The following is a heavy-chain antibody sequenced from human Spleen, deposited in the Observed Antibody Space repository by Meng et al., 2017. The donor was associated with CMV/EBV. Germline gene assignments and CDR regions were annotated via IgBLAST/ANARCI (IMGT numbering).Heavy chain of an antibody. D-gene: IGHD6-6*01. CDR1: GFTFSSYT. Sequence: GESLKISCAASGFTFSSYTMNWVRQAPGKGLEWVSSISSSSSYIYYADSVKGRFTISRDNAKNSLYLQMKSLRAEDTAVYYCARSGSSSSGLPLYWGQGTLVTVSS. V-gene: IGHV3-21*01. J-gene: IGHJ4*02. CDR2: ISSSSSYI. CDR3: ARSGSSSSGLPLY.